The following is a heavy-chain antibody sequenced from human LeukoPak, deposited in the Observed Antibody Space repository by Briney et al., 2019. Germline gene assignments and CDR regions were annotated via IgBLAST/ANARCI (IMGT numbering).Heavy chain of an antibody. CDR1: GGSISSSSYY. D-gene: IGHD2-21*02. J-gene: IGHJ4*02. CDR2: IYYSGST. Sequence: SVTLSLTCTVSGGSISSSSYYWGWIRQPPGKGLEWIGSIYYSGSTYYNPSLKSRVTISVDTSKNQFSLKLRSVTAADTAVYYCARPIAYCGGDCYFYWGQGTLVTVSS. CDR3: ARPIAYCGGDCYFY. V-gene: IGHV4-39*01.